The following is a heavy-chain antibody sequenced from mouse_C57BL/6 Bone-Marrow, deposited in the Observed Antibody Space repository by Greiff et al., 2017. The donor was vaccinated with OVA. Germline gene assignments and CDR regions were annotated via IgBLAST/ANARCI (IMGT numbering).Heavy chain of an antibody. CDR2: IDPSDSYT. D-gene: IGHD1-1*01. J-gene: IGHJ2*01. CDR1: GYTFTSYW. Sequence: QVQLQQPGAELVMPGASVKLSCKASGYTFTSYWMHWVKQRPGQGLEWIGEIDPSDSYTNYNQQFKGKSTLTVDKSSSTAYMQHSSLTSEDTAVYYSARLLRGYFDYWGQGTTLTVSS. CDR3: ARLLRGYFDY. V-gene: IGHV1-69*01.